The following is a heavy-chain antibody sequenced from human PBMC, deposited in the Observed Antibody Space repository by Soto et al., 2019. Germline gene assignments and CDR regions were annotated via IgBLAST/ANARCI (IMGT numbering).Heavy chain of an antibody. CDR3: ARAPGGDSCRGHRCAP. V-gene: IGHV4-38-2*02. J-gene: IGHJ1*01. CDR2: ISHSGTS. CDR1: GYSISSGYY. Sequence: PWETLGLSCTVSGYSISSGYYRSWSRQTPGKRLGWTASISHSGTSFYNPSLRSRVTISIDTSNNNFSLQFNTLTAPDTAAYYCARAPGGDSCRGHRCAPRGKRTLV. D-gene: IGHD2-21*02.